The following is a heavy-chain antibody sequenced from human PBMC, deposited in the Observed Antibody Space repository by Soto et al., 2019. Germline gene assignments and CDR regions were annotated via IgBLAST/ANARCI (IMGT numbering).Heavy chain of an antibody. J-gene: IGHJ5*02. D-gene: IGHD3-10*01. Sequence: QVQLVQSGAEVKKPGASVKASCKASGYTFTGYYMHWVRQAPGQGLEWMGWINPNSGGTNYAQKFQGWVTMTRDTSISTAYMELSRLRSDDTAVYYCARGRGTMVRGVIITDWFDPWGQGTLVTVSS. CDR2: INPNSGGT. V-gene: IGHV1-2*04. CDR3: ARGRGTMVRGVIITDWFDP. CDR1: GYTFTGYY.